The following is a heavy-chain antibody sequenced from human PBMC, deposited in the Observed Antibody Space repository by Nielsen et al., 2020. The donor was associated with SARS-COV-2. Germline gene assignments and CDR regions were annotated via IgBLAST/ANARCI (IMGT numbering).Heavy chain of an antibody. V-gene: IGHV3-9*01. Sequence: GGSLRLSCAASGFTFSSYGMHWVRQAPGKGLEWVSGISWNSGSIGYADSVKGRFTISRDNAKNSLHMQMNTLRGEDTALYFCVRGRRVGTTIFEYWGQGALVTVSS. D-gene: IGHD1-14*01. J-gene: IGHJ4*02. CDR1: GFTFSSYG. CDR3: VRGRRVGTTIFEY. CDR2: ISWNSGSI.